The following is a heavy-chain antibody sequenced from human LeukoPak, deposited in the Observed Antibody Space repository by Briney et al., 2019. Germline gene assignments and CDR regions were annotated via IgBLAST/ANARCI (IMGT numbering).Heavy chain of an antibody. V-gene: IGHV3-7*01. Sequence: GGSLRLSCAASGFTFSSYWMSWVRQAPGKGLEWVANIKQDGSEKYYVDSVKGRFTISRDNAKNSLYLQMNSLGAEDTAVYYCARGSLWFGEFSAFDIWGQGTMVTVSS. D-gene: IGHD3-10*01. CDR2: IKQDGSEK. CDR3: ARGSLWFGEFSAFDI. CDR1: GFTFSSYW. J-gene: IGHJ3*02.